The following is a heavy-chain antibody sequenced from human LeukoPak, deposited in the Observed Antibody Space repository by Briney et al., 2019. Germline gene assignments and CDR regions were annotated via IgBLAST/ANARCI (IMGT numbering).Heavy chain of an antibody. CDR1: GFTFNNYG. J-gene: IGHJ3*02. D-gene: IGHD2-21*01. CDR3: ARGVVVLHWRDAFDI. Sequence: GRSLRLSCAASGFTFNNYGMPWVRQAPGKGLEWVAVIWYDGSDKYYADSVKGRFTISRDNSKNTLYLQMNSLRAEDTAVYYCARGVVVLHWRDAFDIWGQGTMVTVSS. V-gene: IGHV3-33*01. CDR2: IWYDGSDK.